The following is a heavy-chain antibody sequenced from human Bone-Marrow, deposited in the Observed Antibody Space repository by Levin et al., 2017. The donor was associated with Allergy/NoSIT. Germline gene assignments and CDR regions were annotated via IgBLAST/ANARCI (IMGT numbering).Heavy chain of an antibody. Sequence: GGSLRLSCEASGLSISDYGMHWVRQAPGKGLEWVAVISSDGSNKDYGDSVKGRFTVSRDTSKNTLILQMDSLRPEDTATYYCAKDRVTGWAGFDSWGQGTLVTVSS. V-gene: IGHV3-30*18. CDR3: AKDRVTGWAGFDS. J-gene: IGHJ4*02. CDR2: ISSDGSNK. CDR1: GLSISDYG. D-gene: IGHD6-19*01.